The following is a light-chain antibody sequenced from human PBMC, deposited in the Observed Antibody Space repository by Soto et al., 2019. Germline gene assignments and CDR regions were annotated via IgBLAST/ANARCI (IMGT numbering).Light chain of an antibody. V-gene: IGLV2-14*01. J-gene: IGLJ1*01. CDR1: RTDIGGYNF. CDR2: EGS. Sequence: QYALTQPASVSGSPGQSIPISCTGTRTDIGGYNFVSWYQQRPGKAPRPIVYEGSNRPSGVSNRFSGSKSDNTASLTLSGLQAEDEADYYYCSYVSSKTYVFGTGNKVTV. CDR3: CSYVSSKTYV.